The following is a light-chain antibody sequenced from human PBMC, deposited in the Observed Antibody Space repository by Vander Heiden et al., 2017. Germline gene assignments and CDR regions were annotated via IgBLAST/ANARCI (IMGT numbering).Light chain of an antibody. Sequence: DIQMTQSPSSLSASVGDRVTITCRASQGISSYVNWYQQKPGKAPKLLIYAGNSLQSGVPSRFSGSGLGTDFTLTISSLQPEDFATYHCQQSYTTSYTCGQGTKLEIK. J-gene: IGKJ2*01. CDR3: QQSYTTSYT. CDR1: QGISSY. V-gene: IGKV1-39*01. CDR2: AGN.